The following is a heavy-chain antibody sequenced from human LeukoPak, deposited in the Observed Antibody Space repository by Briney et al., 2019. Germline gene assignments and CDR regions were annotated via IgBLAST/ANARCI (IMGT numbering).Heavy chain of an antibody. CDR3: ARSWEGEMATMDY. J-gene: IGHJ4*02. CDR1: GLTFSSYS. Sequence: GGSLRLSCAASGLTFSSYSMNWVRQAPGKGLEWVSSISSSSSYIYYADSVKGRFTISRDNAKNSLYQQMNSLRAEDTAVYYCARSWEGEMATMDYWGQGTLVTVSS. D-gene: IGHD5-24*01. CDR2: ISSSSSYI. V-gene: IGHV3-21*01.